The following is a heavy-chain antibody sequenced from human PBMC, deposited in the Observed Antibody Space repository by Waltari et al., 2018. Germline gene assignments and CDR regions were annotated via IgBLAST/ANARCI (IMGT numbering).Heavy chain of an antibody. CDR2: IDSDGSST. V-gene: IGHV3-74*01. Sequence: DVQLVESGGGLVQPGGYLRLSCAASGFTFITHWMHRVRHGPGTGLMWVSRIDSDGSSTSYEDSVRGRFTISRDNAKNTLYLQMNSVRDEDTAVYYCGRARVQGVKYFDYWGRGTLVTVSS. J-gene: IGHJ4*02. CDR3: GRARVQGVKYFDY. D-gene: IGHD3-10*01. CDR1: GFTFITHW.